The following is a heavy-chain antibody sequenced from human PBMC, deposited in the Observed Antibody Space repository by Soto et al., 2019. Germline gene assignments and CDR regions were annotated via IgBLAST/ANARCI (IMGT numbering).Heavy chain of an antibody. D-gene: IGHD6-19*01. Sequence: QVQLQESGPGLVKPSETLSLTCTVAGGSISSYYWSWIRQPAGKGLEWIGRIYTSGSTNYNPSPNSRITLSVDTSKNQYSLKRSSVTAADTAVYYCARTSSGWVEYWGRGTVVTVSA. CDR2: IYTSGST. CDR1: GGSISSYY. V-gene: IGHV4-4*07. CDR3: ARTSSGWVEY. J-gene: IGHJ4*02.